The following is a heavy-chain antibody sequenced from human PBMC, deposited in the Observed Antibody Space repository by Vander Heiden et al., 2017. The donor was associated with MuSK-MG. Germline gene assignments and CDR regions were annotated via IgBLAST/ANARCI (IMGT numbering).Heavy chain of an antibody. D-gene: IGHD6-13*01. Sequence: QITLKESGPTMVKPTQTLTLTCTFSGFSLSSSGVGVGWIRQPPGKDLEWLALIYWDDDKRYSPSLQSRLTITKDTSRNQVVLTMTNLDPLDTATYYCAHRPGYTSSWHSFDYWGQGSLVTVSS. J-gene: IGHJ4*02. CDR2: IYWDDDK. CDR3: AHRPGYTSSWHSFDY. V-gene: IGHV2-5*02. CDR1: GFSLSSSGVG.